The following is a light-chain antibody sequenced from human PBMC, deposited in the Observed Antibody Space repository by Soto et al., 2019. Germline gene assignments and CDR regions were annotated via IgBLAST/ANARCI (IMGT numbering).Light chain of an antibody. CDR1: SSNIGNNY. CDR2: ENN. J-gene: IGLJ2*01. V-gene: IGLV1-51*02. Sequence: QSVLPQPPSVSAARGQKVTISCSGSSSNIGNNYVSWYQQLPGTAPKLLIYENNKRPSGIPDRFSGSKSGTSATLGITGLQTGDEADYYCGTWDSSLSAVVFGGGTKLTVL. CDR3: GTWDSSLSAVV.